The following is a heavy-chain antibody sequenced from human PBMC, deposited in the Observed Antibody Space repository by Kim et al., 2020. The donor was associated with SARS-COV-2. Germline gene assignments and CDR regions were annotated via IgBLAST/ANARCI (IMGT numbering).Heavy chain of an antibody. CDR1: GFAVSSNY. CDR3: RGLPFRLNSSGRYQISYGAFDI. D-gene: IGHD6-19*01. J-gene: IGHJ3*02. V-gene: IGHV3-53*01. CDR2: IYSEGYT. Sequence: GGSLRLSCAASGFAVSSNYMSWVRQAPGKRLEWVSIIYSEGYTYYAEFVKGRFTISRDNSKNTLYLQMSSLRAEDTAVYYCRGLPFRLNSSGRYQISYGAFDIWGQGAMVTVSS.